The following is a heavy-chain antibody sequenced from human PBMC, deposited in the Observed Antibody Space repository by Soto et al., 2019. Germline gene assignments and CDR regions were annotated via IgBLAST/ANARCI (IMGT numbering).Heavy chain of an antibody. CDR2: ISAYNGNT. J-gene: IGHJ6*02. CDR1: GYTFTSYG. CDR3: ARSPPGIAAAGPLGRYGMDV. D-gene: IGHD6-13*01. Sequence: ASVKVSCKASGYTFTSYGISWVRQAPGQGLEWMGWISAYNGNTNYAQKLQGRATMTTDTSTSTAYMELRSLRSDDTAVYYCARSPPGIAAAGPLGRYGMDVWGQGTTVTVSS. V-gene: IGHV1-18*01.